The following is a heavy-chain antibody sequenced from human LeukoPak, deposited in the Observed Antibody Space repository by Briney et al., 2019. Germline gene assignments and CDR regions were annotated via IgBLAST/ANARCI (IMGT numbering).Heavy chain of an antibody. CDR1: GFTFSYHW. CDR2: IDGGGSSI. Sequence: GGSLRLSCAASGFTFSYHWMHWVRQVPGKGPVWVSRIDGGGSSISYADSVKGRFSISRDNGKSNLYLHMNSLRVEDTGVYYCARGPGSSGGAYVGDYWGHGGLVTVSS. J-gene: IGHJ4*01. D-gene: IGHD3-22*01. V-gene: IGHV3-74*01. CDR3: ARGPGSSGGAYVGDY.